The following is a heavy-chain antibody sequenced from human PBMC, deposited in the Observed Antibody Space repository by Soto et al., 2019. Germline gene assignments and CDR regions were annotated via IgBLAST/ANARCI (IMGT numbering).Heavy chain of an antibody. Sequence: GGSLRLSCTASGVTFSSYAMSWVRQAPGKGLEWVSAISGSGGSTYYADSVKGRFTISRDNSKNTLYLQMNSLRAEDTAVYYCAKRANYGGKSPYYYYGMDVWGQGTTVTVSS. CDR3: AKRANYGGKSPYYYYGMDV. J-gene: IGHJ6*02. D-gene: IGHD4-17*01. CDR2: ISGSGGST. CDR1: GVTFSSYA. V-gene: IGHV3-23*01.